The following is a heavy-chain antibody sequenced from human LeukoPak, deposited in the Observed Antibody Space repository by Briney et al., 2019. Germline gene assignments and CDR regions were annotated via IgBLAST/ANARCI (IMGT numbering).Heavy chain of an antibody. J-gene: IGHJ4*02. Sequence: GGSLRLSCAASGFTFSSYAMSWVRQAPGKGLEWVSGFSGSGGSTYYAESVKGRFTISRDNSKNTLYLQMNSLRADDTAVYYCAKWGHSSGWYFASPFDYWGQGTLVTVSS. CDR1: GFTFSSYA. V-gene: IGHV3-23*01. D-gene: IGHD6-19*01. CDR2: FSGSGGST. CDR3: AKWGHSSGWYFASPFDY.